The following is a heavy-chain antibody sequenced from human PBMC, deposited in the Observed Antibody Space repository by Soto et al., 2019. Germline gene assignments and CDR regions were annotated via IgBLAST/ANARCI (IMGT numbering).Heavy chain of an antibody. D-gene: IGHD6-19*01. V-gene: IGHV5-51*01. CDR3: ARHGIAGAGTKRYFDY. CDR1: GGKFTEFG. Sequence: SRKVVCKCCGGKFTEFGIVLVSTLPGKGLEWMGIIYPGDSDIRYSPSFQGQVTISADKSISTAYLQWSSLKASDTAMYYCARHGIAGAGTKRYFDYLGQGTLVTVSS. CDR2: IYPGDSDI. J-gene: IGHJ4*02.